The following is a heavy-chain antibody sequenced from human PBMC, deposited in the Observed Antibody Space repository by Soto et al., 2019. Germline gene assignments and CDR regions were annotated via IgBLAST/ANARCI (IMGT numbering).Heavy chain of an antibody. D-gene: IGHD2-8*01. CDR2: ISAYNGNT. Sequence: ASVKVSCKASGYTFTSNGISWVRQAPGQGLEWMGWISAYNGNTNYAQKLQGRVTMTTDTSTSTAYMELRSLRSDDTAVYYCARDLVPHYYYYYMDVWGKGTTVTVSS. J-gene: IGHJ6*03. CDR1: GYTFTSNG. V-gene: IGHV1-18*01. CDR3: ARDLVPHYYYYYMDV.